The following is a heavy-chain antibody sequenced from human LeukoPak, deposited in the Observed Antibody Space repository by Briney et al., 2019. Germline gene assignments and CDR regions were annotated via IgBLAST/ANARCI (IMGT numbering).Heavy chain of an antibody. CDR1: GFTVSSNY. CDR2: IYSSGST. CDR3: ARLRITMVRGVITYDAFDI. D-gene: IGHD3-10*01. Sequence: TVGSLRLSCAASGFTVSSNYMSWARQAPGKGLEWVSVIYSSGSTYYADSGKARFTISRDNSKNTPYRQMNSPRAEDTAVYYCARLRITMVRGVITYDAFDIWGQGTMVTVSS. J-gene: IGHJ3*02. V-gene: IGHV3-53*01.